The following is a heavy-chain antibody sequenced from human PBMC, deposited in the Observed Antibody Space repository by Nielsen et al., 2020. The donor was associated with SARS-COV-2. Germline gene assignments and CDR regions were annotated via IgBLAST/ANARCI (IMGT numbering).Heavy chain of an antibody. Sequence: GGSLRLSCAVSGFTFSSYAMSWVRQAPGKGLEWVSAISGSGGSTYYADSVKGRFTISRDNSKNTLYLQMNSLRAEDTAVYYCAKDGNSYGYGDAFDIWGQGTMVTVSS. CDR2: ISGSGGST. D-gene: IGHD5-18*01. CDR3: AKDGNSYGYGDAFDI. V-gene: IGHV3-23*01. J-gene: IGHJ3*02. CDR1: GFTFSSYA.